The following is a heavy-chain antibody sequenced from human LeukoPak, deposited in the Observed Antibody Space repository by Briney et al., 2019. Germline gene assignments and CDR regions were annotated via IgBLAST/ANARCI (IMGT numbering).Heavy chain of an antibody. CDR3: ARVMYSSGWYFAFDI. Sequence: PSETLSLTCTVSGGSISSSSYYWGWIRQPPGKGLEWIGSIYYSGSTCYNPSLKSRVTISVDTSKNQFSLKLSSVTAADTAVYYCARVMYSSGWYFAFDIWGQGTMVTVSS. J-gene: IGHJ3*02. CDR2: IYYSGST. D-gene: IGHD6-19*01. V-gene: IGHV4-39*01. CDR1: GGSISSSSYY.